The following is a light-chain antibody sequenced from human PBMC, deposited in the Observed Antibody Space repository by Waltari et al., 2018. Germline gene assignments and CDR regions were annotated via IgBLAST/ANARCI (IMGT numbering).Light chain of an antibody. Sequence: DIQMTQSPSSLSASVGDRVTITCRPSQNINNFLNWYQQKPEKAPKRLIYAASSLQSGVPSRFSGSGSGTDFTLTISSLQPEDFATYSCQQSYSTPPTFGQGTKVEIK. CDR3: QQSYSTPPT. J-gene: IGKJ1*01. CDR1: QNINNF. V-gene: IGKV1-39*01. CDR2: AAS.